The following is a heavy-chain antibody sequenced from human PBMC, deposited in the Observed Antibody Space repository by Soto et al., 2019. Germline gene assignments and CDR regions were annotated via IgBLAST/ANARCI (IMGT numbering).Heavy chain of an antibody. CDR1: GFTFSNAW. D-gene: IGHD1-20*01. CDR2: IKSKTDGGTT. CDR3: TTGHNVLTGDDY. Sequence: GGSLRLSCAASGFTFSNAWMSWFRQAPGKGLEWVGRIKSKTDGGTTDYAAPVKGRFTISRDDSKNTLYLQMNSLKTEDTAVYYCTTGHNVLTGDDYWGQGTLVTVSS. V-gene: IGHV3-15*01. J-gene: IGHJ4*02.